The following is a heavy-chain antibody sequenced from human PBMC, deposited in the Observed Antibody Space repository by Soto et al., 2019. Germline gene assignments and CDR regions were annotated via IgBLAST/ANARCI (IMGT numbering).Heavy chain of an antibody. Sequence: QVQLVESGGGVVQPGRSLRLSCAASGFTFSSYGMHWVRQAPGKGLEWVAVISYDGSNKYYADSVKGRFTISRDNSKNTLYLQLNSLRAEDTAVYYCAKDRAAAGTVYYFDYWGQGTLVTVSS. D-gene: IGHD6-13*01. CDR2: ISYDGSNK. CDR1: GFTFSSYG. V-gene: IGHV3-30*18. J-gene: IGHJ4*02. CDR3: AKDRAAAGTVYYFDY.